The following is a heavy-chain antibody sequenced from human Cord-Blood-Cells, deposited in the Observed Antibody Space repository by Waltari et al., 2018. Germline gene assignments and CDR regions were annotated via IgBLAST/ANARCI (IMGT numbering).Heavy chain of an antibody. V-gene: IGHV4-34*01. CDR3: ARHVKGIRHWYFDL. Sequence: QVQLQQWGAGLLKPPETLSLTCAVYGGSFSGSYWSWIRQPPGKGLEWIGEINHSGSTNYNPSLKSRVTISVDTSKNQFSLKLSSVTAADTAVYYCARHVKGIRHWYFDLWGRGTLVTVSS. CDR2: INHSGST. CDR1: GGSFSGSY. J-gene: IGHJ2*01.